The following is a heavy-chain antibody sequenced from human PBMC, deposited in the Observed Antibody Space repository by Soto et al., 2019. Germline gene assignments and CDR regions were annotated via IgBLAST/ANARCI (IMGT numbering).Heavy chain of an antibody. D-gene: IGHD4-17*01. CDR3: ARFSSQVDYDETTH. V-gene: IGHV1-3*01. CDR1: GYTFTSYP. Sequence: ASVKVSCEASGYTFTSYPIHWVRQAPGQRLEWMGWINAGNGNTKYSQKFQGRVTITRDTSASTAYMELSSLRSEDTAVYYCARFSSQVDYDETTHWGQGPMVTVSS. CDR2: INAGNGNT. J-gene: IGHJ4*02.